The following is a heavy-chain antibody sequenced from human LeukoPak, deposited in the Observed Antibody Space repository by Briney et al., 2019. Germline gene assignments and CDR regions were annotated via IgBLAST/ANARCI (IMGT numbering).Heavy chain of an antibody. Sequence: ASVKVSCKASGYTFTTYYMHWVRQAPGQGLEWMGIINPSGGSTSYAQKFQGRVTMTRDTSTSTVYMELSSLRSEDTAVYYCAIDPWGRGYGSTTSCQNLGGNDAFDIWGQGTMVTVSS. CDR3: AIDPWGRGYGSTTSCQNLGGNDAFDI. J-gene: IGHJ3*02. CDR1: GYTFTTYY. D-gene: IGHD2-2*01. V-gene: IGHV1-46*01. CDR2: INPSGGST.